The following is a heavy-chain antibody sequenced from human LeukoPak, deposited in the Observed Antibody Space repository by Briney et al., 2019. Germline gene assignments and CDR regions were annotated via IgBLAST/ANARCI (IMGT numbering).Heavy chain of an antibody. CDR2: IYYSGST. V-gene: IGHV4-39*07. CDR3: ARVWGYGSGSYSSTTNYYYMDV. Sequence: SETLSLTCTVSGGSISSSSYYWGWIRQPPGKGLEWIGSIYYSGSTYYNPSLKSRVTISVDTSKNQFSLKLSSVTAADTAVYYCARVWGYGSGSYSSTTNYYYMDVWGKGTTVTISS. D-gene: IGHD3-10*01. J-gene: IGHJ6*03. CDR1: GGSISSSSYY.